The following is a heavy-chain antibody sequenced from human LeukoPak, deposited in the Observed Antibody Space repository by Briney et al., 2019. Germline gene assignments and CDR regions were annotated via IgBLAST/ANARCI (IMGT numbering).Heavy chain of an antibody. CDR3: AKGLPYDFWSGYVFDY. V-gene: IGHV3-23*01. Sequence: GGSLRLSCAASGFTFSSYAMSWVRQAPGKGLEWVSTISGSGGSTYYADSVKGRFTISRDNSKNTLYLQMNSLRAEDTAVYYCAKGLPYDFWSGYVFDYWGQGTLVTVSS. D-gene: IGHD3-3*01. J-gene: IGHJ4*02. CDR2: ISGSGGST. CDR1: GFTFSSYA.